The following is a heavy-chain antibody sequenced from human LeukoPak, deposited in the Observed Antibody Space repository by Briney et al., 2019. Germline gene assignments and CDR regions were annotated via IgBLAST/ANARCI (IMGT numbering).Heavy chain of an antibody. CDR3: ARAPAAMGNWIDP. D-gene: IGHD2-2*01. Sequence: SVKVSCKASGGTFSSYAISWVRQAPGQGLEWMGRIIPILGIANYAQKFQGRVTITADKSTSTAYMELSSLRSEDTAVYSCARAPAAMGNWIDPWGQGTLVTVYS. CDR2: IIPILGIA. J-gene: IGHJ5*02. V-gene: IGHV1-69*04. CDR1: GGTFSSYA.